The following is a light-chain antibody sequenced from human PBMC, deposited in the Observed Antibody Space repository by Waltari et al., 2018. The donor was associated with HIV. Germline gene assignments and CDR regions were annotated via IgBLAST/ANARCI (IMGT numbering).Light chain of an antibody. Sequence: QLVLTQSPSASASLGASVKLTCTLSSGHSSYAIAWHQQQPEKGPRYLMKLNSDGSHSKGDGIPDRFSGSSSGAERYLTISSLQSEDEADYYCQSYDTSLTGWIFGGGTKLTV. CDR1: SGHSSYA. V-gene: IGLV4-69*01. CDR2: LNSDGSH. J-gene: IGLJ3*02. CDR3: QSYDTSLTGWI.